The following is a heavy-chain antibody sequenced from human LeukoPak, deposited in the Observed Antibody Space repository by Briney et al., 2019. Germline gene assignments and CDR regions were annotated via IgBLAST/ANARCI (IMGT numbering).Heavy chain of an antibody. CDR3: TTDGVGIEGATFDY. J-gene: IGHJ4*02. Sequence: GGSLRLSCAASGFTFINAWMAWVRQAPGKGLEWVGRIKAKPHGGTTDYAAPVKGRFTISRDDSKNTLYLQMNSLKTEDTAVYYCTTDGVGIEGATFDYWGQGILVTVSS. V-gene: IGHV3-15*01. CDR1: GFTFINAW. CDR2: IKAKPHGGTT. D-gene: IGHD1-26*01.